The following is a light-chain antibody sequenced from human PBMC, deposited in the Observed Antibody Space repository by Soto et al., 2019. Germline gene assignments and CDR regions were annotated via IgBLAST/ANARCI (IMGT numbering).Light chain of an antibody. J-gene: IGKJ4*02. CDR3: HQSYTTPLT. CDR1: QTSNTY. CDR2: DAS. V-gene: IGKV1-39*01. Sequence: IQMTQSPSSLSASVGDRVTITCRARQTSNTYLTWYQQTPGTATKLLIYDASSLQSAVPSRLRRSGSETDFTLSIKSLHPEDFATYYCHQSYTTPLTFGGGTKVEVK.